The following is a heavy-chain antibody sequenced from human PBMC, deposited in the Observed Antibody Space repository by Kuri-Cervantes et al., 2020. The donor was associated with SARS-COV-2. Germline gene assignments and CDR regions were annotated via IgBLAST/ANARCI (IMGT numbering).Heavy chain of an antibody. D-gene: IGHD3-22*01. V-gene: IGHV6-1*01. CDR3: AREQISLIVLRSGTFAI. J-gene: IGHJ3*02. CDR1: GESVSSNSAA. CDR2: TYYNSQWYT. Sequence: SQTLSLTCAISGESVSSNSAAWDWIRQSPSRGLEWLGRTYYNSQWYTDYSPSVKSRIIIRSDTSKNHVSLQLNSVTPEDTAVYYCAREQISLIVLRSGTFAIWGQGTMVTVSS.